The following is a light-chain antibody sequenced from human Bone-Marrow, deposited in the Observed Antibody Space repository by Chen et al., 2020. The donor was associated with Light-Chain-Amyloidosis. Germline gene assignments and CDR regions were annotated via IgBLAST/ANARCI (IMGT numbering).Light chain of an antibody. V-gene: IGLV3-21*02. Sequence: SYVLTQPSSVSVAPGQTATIACGGNNIGSTSVHWYQQTPGQAPLLVVYDDSDRPSGIPERLAGSNCGNTATLTISRVEAGDEADYYCQVWGRSSDRPVFGGGTKLTVL. CDR1: NIGSTS. CDR2: DDS. J-gene: IGLJ3*02. CDR3: QVWGRSSDRPV.